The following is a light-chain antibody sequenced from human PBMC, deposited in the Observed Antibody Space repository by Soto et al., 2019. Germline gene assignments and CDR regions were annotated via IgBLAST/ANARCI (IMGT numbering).Light chain of an antibody. CDR2: DAS. CDR1: QSVRTY. V-gene: IGKV3-11*01. Sequence: EIVLTQSPVTLSLSPGERATLSCRASQSVRTYLAWYQVKPGQAPRLLIYDASRRASGVPARFSGSGSGTDFTLTISSLEPEDFAVYYCQQYANSPITFGQGTRLEIK. CDR3: QQYANSPIT. J-gene: IGKJ5*01.